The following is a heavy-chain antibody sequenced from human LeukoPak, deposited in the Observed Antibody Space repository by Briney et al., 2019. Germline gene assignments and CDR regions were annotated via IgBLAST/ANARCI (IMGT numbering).Heavy chain of an antibody. D-gene: IGHD2-2*01. CDR1: GGSISSSSYY. CDR3: ARLLCSSTSCDYYYYYMDV. Sequence: PSETLSLTCTVSGGSISSSSYYWGWLRQPPGKGLEWFGSIYYSGRTYYNPSLKSRVTISVDTSKNQFSLKLSSVTAADTAVYYCARLLCSSTSCDYYYYYMDVWGKGTTVTVSS. J-gene: IGHJ6*03. V-gene: IGHV4-39*01. CDR2: IYYSGRT.